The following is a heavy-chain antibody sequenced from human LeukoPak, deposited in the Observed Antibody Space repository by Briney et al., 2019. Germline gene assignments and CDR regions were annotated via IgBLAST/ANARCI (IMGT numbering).Heavy chain of an antibody. CDR3: ARGLLAAAGIDY. CDR1: GFTFSSYW. D-gene: IGHD6-13*01. Sequence: PGGSLRLSCAATGFTFSSYWMSWVREAPGKGLEWVANIKQDGSEKNYVDSVKGRFTISRDDAKKSLYLQMNSLRAEDTAVYYCARGLLAAAGIDYWGQGALVTVSS. V-gene: IGHV3-7*04. CDR2: IKQDGSEK. J-gene: IGHJ4*02.